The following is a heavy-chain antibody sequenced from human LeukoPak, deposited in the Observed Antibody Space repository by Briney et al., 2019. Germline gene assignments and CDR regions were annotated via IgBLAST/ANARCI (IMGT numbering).Heavy chain of an antibody. J-gene: IGHJ4*02. V-gene: IGHV3-30*04. D-gene: IGHD3-22*01. CDR2: ISYDGSNK. CDR1: GFTFSNYA. Sequence: GGSLRLSCAASGFTFSNYAMHWVRQAPGKGLEWVAVISYDGSNKYYADSVKGRFTISRDNSKNTLYLQMNSLRAEDTAVYYCARVGDDDYYDSSGFDYWGQGTLVTVSS. CDR3: ARVGDDDYYDSSGFDY.